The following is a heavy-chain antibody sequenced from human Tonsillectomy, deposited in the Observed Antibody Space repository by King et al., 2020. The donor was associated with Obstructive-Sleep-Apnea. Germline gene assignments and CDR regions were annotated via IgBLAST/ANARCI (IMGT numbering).Heavy chain of an antibody. D-gene: IGHD3-22*01. CDR2: INHSGST. CDR3: ARVGDWGYDSSGYYIDY. J-gene: IGHJ4*02. Sequence: VQLPQWGAGLLKPSETLSLTCAVYGGSFSGYYWSWIRQPPGKGLEWIGEINHSGSTNYNPSLKSRVTISVDTSKNQFSLKLSSVTAADTAVYYCARVGDWGYDSSGYYIDYWGQGTLVTVSS. CDR1: GGSFSGYY. V-gene: IGHV4-34*01.